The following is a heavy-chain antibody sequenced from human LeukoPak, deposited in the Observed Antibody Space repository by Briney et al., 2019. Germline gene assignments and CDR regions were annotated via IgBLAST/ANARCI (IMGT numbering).Heavy chain of an antibody. CDR3: AKRPRGNYLDPFDY. D-gene: IGHD3-10*01. V-gene: IGHV3-23*01. CDR2: ISGSGGST. J-gene: IGHJ4*02. CDR1: GFTFSSYA. Sequence: AGSLPLSRAASGFTFSSYAMSWVRQAPGKGLEWVSGISGSGGSTYYADSVKGRFTISRDNSKNRLYLQMNSLRAEDTAVYYCAKRPRGNYLDPFDYWGQGGQVADSS.